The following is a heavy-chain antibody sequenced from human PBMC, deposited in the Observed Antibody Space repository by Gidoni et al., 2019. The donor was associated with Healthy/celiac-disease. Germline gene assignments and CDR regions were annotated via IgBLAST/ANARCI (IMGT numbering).Heavy chain of an antibody. V-gene: IGHV3-30-3*01. CDR2: ISYDGSNK. CDR3: ARDPDPCSGGSCYSLGYYYGMDV. J-gene: IGHJ6*02. CDR1: GFTFRSYA. Sequence: QVQLVESGGGVVQPGRSLRLSCAASGFTFRSYAMYWVRQAPGKGLEWVAVISYDGSNKYYADSVKGRFTISRDNSKDTLYLQMNSLRAEDTAVYYCARDPDPCSGGSCYSLGYYYGMDVWGQGTTVTVSS. D-gene: IGHD2-15*01.